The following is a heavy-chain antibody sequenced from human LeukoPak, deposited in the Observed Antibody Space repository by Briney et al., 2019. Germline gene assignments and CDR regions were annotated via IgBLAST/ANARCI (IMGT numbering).Heavy chain of an antibody. CDR3: ARWVNGGTFYFDY. D-gene: IGHD4-23*01. CDR2: IYTGDSDT. Sequence: GESXXISCKGSGYIFTSYWIGWVRQVPGKGLEWMGIIYTGDSDTRYSPSFQGQVTISAEKSISTAYLQWSSLKASDTAMYYCARWVNGGTFYFDYWGQGTLVTVSS. J-gene: IGHJ4*02. CDR1: GYIFTSYW. V-gene: IGHV5-51*01.